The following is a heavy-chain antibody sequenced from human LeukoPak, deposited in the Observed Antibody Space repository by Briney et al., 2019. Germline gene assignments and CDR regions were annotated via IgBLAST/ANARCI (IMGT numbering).Heavy chain of an antibody. CDR1: GLSFGSYR. CDR2: ITSSGGTI. Sequence: GGSRRLSGAALGLSFGSYRMNWFRQAPGKGLEWVSYITSSGGTIYYADSVQGRFTISRDNAKNSLYLQMDNLKGEDTAVYYCARNPSGYSSSGGLDYWGQGTLVTVSS. V-gene: IGHV3-48*01. CDR3: ARNPSGYSSSGGLDY. D-gene: IGHD6-13*01. J-gene: IGHJ4*02.